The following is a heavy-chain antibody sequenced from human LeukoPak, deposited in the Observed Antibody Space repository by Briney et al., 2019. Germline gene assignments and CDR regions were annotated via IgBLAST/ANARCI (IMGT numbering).Heavy chain of an antibody. D-gene: IGHD2-15*01. V-gene: IGHV1-2*02. CDR2: INPNSGDT. J-gene: IGHJ4*02. Sequence: GASVKVSCKASGYTFTGYYMHWVRQAPGQGLEWMGWINPNSGDTHYAQKFQGRVTMTRDTSINTAYMELSRLRSVDTAVYYCARDQAFVYCSGGTCHDDYWGQGSLVTVSS. CDR1: GYTFTGYY. CDR3: ARDQAFVYCSGGTCHDDY.